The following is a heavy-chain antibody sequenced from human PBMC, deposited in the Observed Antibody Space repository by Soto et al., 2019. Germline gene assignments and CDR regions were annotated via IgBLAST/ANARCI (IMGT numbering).Heavy chain of an antibody. J-gene: IGHJ4*02. D-gene: IGHD2-2*01. CDR3: AIGGGDCSSTSCYSMTVWDY. CDR2: IYYSGST. Sequence: SETLSLTCTVSGGSISSGGYYWSWIRQHPGKGMEWIGYIYYSGSTYYNPSLKSRVTISVDTSKNKFSLKLSSVTAADTAVYYCAIGGGDCSSTSCYSMTVWDYWGQGTLVTVSS. V-gene: IGHV4-31*03. CDR1: GGSISSGGYY.